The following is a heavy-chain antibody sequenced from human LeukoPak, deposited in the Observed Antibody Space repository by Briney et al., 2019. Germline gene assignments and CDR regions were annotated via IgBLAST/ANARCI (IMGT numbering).Heavy chain of an antibody. Sequence: GASVKVSCKVSGYTLTELSMHWVRQAPGKGLEWMGGLDPEDGETIYAQKFQGRVTMTEDTSTDTAYMELSSLRSEDTAVYYCATERYYYDSSGQETDYWGQGTLVTVSS. V-gene: IGHV1-24*01. D-gene: IGHD3-22*01. CDR3: ATERYYYDSSGQETDY. J-gene: IGHJ4*02. CDR2: LDPEDGET. CDR1: GYTLTELS.